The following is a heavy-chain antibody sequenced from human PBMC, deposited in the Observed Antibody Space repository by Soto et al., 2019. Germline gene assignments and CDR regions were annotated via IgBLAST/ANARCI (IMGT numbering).Heavy chain of an antibody. Sequence: ASVKVSCKASGYPFTSSAVQWVRQARGQRLEWIGWIVVGSGNTNYAQKFQERVTITRDMSTSTAYMELSSLRSEDTAVYYCAAETYYDSSPYPGYWGQGTLVTVSS. J-gene: IGHJ4*02. V-gene: IGHV1-58*01. D-gene: IGHD3-22*01. CDR2: IVVGSGNT. CDR1: GYPFTSSA. CDR3: AAETYYDSSPYPGY.